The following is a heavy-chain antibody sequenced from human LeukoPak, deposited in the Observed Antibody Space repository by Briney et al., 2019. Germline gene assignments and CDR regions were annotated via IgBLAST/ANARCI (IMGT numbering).Heavy chain of an antibody. J-gene: IGHJ4*02. CDR3: ARASYSYDINGWVPFDY. D-gene: IGHD3-22*01. V-gene: IGHV4-39*07. CDR2: IYYSGST. Sequence: TSETLSLTCTVSGGSISSSSYYWGWIRQPPGKGLEWIGSIYYSGSTYYNPSLKSRVTISGDTSKNQFSLRLSSVTAADMAVYYCARASYSYDINGWVPFDYWGQGTLVTVSS. CDR1: GGSISSSSYY.